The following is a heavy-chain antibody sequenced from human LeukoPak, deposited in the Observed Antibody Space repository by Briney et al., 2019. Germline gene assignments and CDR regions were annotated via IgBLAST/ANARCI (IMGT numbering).Heavy chain of an antibody. CDR2: ISSSSSYI. Sequence: PGGSLRLSCAASGFTFSSYSMNWVRQAPGKGLEWVSSISSSSSYIYYADSVKGRFTISRDNAKNSLYLQMNSLRAEDTAVYYCARDPYLTRKSAFDYWGQGTLVTVSS. CDR1: GFTFSSYS. D-gene: IGHD2-21*02. V-gene: IGHV3-21*01. J-gene: IGHJ4*02. CDR3: ARDPYLTRKSAFDY.